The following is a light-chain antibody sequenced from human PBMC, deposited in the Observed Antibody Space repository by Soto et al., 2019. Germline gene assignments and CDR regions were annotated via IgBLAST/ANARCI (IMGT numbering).Light chain of an antibody. J-gene: IGLJ1*01. CDR2: DVS. CDR1: SSDVGGYNY. V-gene: IGLV2-14*01. Sequence: QSALTQPASVSGSPGQSITISCTGTSSDVGGYNYVSWYQQHPGKAPKLMIYDVSNRPSGVSNRFSGSKSGNTASLTISGLQAEDEADYYCSSYTSSSTVFGTATNLTVL. CDR3: SSYTSSSTV.